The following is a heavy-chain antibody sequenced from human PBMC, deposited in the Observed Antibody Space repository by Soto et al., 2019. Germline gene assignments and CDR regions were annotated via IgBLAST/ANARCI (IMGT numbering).Heavy chain of an antibody. J-gene: IGHJ4*02. Sequence: QVQLQESGPGLVESSGTLSLTCEVSSGSISSGNWWSWVRQPPGKGLEWIGEIYYTGATNYNPSLKSRVTMTIGQYTDQFALDLKSETADETAVYYCARVFSSGSGWMYYFDFWGQGILVSVS. CDR3: ARVFSSGSGWMYYFDF. D-gene: IGHD6-25*01. CDR2: IYYTGAT. CDR1: SGSISSGNW. V-gene: IGHV4-4*02.